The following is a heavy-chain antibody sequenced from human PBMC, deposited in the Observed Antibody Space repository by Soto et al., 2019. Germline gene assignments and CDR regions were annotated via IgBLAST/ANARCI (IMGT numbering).Heavy chain of an antibody. D-gene: IGHD6-13*01. CDR1: GYTFTSYY. V-gene: IGHV1-46*01. Sequence: QVQLVQSGAEVTKPGASVKDSCKASGYTFTSYYIHWVRQAPGQGLEWMGMINPSGGSTTYTQKCQGRLTMTRDTSTGTVYMELSSLTSEDTAVYYCVRAAAAGNGRRMDVWGQGTTVTVSS. CDR3: VRAAAAGNGRRMDV. J-gene: IGHJ6*02. CDR2: INPSGGST.